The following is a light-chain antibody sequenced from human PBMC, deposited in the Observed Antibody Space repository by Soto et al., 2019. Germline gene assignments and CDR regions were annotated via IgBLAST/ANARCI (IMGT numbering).Light chain of an antibody. Sequence: QSALTQPASVSGSPGQSITISCTGTSSDVGAYNSVAWYQHNPGKAPKLMIYEVTKRPSGVSNRFSGSKSGNTASLTISGLQPEDEGDYYCSSFSISSTYVVFGGGTKLTVL. CDR1: SSDVGAYNS. CDR3: SSFSISSTYVV. CDR2: EVT. J-gene: IGLJ2*01. V-gene: IGLV2-14*01.